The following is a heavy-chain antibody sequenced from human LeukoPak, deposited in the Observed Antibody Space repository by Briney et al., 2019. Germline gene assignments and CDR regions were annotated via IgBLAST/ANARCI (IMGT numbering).Heavy chain of an antibody. Sequence: GGSLRLSCAASGFTFSSYEMNWVRQAPGKGLEWVSSISIGSSPYTYYADSLKGRFTISRDNAKNSVCLQMNSLRPEDTAVYYCASYTLWYGDSWGQGTLVTVSS. D-gene: IGHD3-10*01. CDR2: ISIGSSPYT. CDR3: ASYTLWYGDS. CDR1: GFTFSSYE. V-gene: IGHV3-21*06. J-gene: IGHJ4*02.